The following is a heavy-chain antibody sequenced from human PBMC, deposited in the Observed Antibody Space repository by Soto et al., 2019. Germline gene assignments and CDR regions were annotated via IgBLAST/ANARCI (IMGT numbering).Heavy chain of an antibody. CDR3: ARDPVHAGDAAHWYFDL. D-gene: IGHD7-27*01. J-gene: IGHJ2*01. V-gene: IGHV1-69*01. CDR2: IIPIFGTA. CDR1: GGTFSSYA. Sequence: QVQLVQSGAEVKKPGSSVKVSCKASGGTFSSYAISWVRQAPGQGLEWMGGIIPIFGTANYAQKFQGRVTITADESTSNAYMEMSSLRSEDTAVYYCARDPVHAGDAAHWYFDLWGRGTLVTVSS.